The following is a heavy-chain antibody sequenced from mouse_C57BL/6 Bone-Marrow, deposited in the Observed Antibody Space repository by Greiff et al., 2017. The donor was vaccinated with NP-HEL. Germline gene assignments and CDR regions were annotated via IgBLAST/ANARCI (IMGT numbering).Heavy chain of an antibody. D-gene: IGHD2-3*01. CDR2: ISNLAYSI. J-gene: IGHJ2*01. CDR1: GFTFSDYG. CDR3: ARHDDGYLDY. Sequence: EVKVVESGGGLVQPGGSLKLSCAASGFTFSDYGMAWVRQAPRKGPEWVAFISNLAYSIYYADTVTGRFTISRENAKNTLYLEMSSLRSEDTAMYYCARHDDGYLDYWGQGTTLTVSS. V-gene: IGHV5-15*01.